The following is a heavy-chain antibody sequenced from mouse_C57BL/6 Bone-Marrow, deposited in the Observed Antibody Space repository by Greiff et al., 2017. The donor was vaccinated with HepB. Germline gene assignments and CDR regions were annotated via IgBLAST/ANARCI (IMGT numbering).Heavy chain of an antibody. V-gene: IGHV5-6*01. CDR1: GFTFSSYG. J-gene: IGHJ3*01. Sequence: VQLKESGGDLVKPGGSLKLSCAASGFTFSSYGMSWVRQTPDKRLEWVATISSGGSYTYYPDSVKGRFTISRDNAKNTLYLQMSSLKSEDTAMYYCARHDAPSWFAYWGQGTLVTVSA. CDR2: ISSGGSYT. CDR3: ARHDAPSWFAY.